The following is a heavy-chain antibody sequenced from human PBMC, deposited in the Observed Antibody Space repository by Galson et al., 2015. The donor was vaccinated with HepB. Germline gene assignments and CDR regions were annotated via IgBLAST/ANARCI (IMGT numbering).Heavy chain of an antibody. J-gene: IGHJ4*02. CDR2: IIPLFGTA. CDR1: GGTFSSYA. D-gene: IGHD3-10*01. CDR3: ARGYDSGSYYYHY. V-gene: IGHV1-69*06. Sequence: SVKVSCKASGGTFSSYAIDWVRQAPGQGLEWIGGIIPLFGTANYAQIFQGRVTITADTSTSTAYMELSSLRPEDTAVYYCARGYDSGSYYYHYWGQGSLVTVSS.